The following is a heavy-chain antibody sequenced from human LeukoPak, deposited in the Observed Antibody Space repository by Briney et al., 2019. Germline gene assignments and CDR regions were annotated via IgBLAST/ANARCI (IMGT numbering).Heavy chain of an antibody. J-gene: IGHJ5*02. CDR2: ISAYNGNT. V-gene: IGHV1-18*01. Sequence: ASVKVSCKASGYTFTSYGISWVRQAPGQGLEWMGWISAYNGNTNYAQKLQGRVTMTTDTSTSTAYMELRSLRSEDTAVYYCARARGIDYYGSGSSNWFDPWGQGTLVTVSS. CDR1: GYTFTSYG. CDR3: ARARGIDYYGSGSSNWFDP. D-gene: IGHD3-10*01.